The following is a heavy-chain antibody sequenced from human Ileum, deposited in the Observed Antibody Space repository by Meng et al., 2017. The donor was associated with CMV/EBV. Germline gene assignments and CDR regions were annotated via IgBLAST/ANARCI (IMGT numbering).Heavy chain of an antibody. CDR3: VKLGDYYDSSGYGLFDY. J-gene: IGHJ4*02. D-gene: IGHD3-22*01. CDR1: GFTVSSYY. V-gene: IGHV4-59*05. Sequence: ESLKISCTASGFTVSSYYMTWVRQAPGKGLEWTGSIYYSGTTYYNPSLNSRVTISVDRSKNQVSLTLRSVTAADTAVYYCVKLGDYYDSSGYGLFDYWGQGALVTVSS. CDR2: IYYSGTT.